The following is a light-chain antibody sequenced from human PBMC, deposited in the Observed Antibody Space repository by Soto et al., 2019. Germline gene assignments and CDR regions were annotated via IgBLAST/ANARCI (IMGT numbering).Light chain of an antibody. V-gene: IGKV3-20*01. Sequence: EIVLTQSPGTLSLSPGERATLSCRASQSVSYYLAWYQQKPGQAPRLLIYDASSRATGVPDRFSGSGSGTDFTLTISRLEPEDFAVYYCQHGQTYGDSPPLTFGGETKVEIK. CDR1: QSVSYY. CDR2: DAS. J-gene: IGKJ4*01. CDR3: QHGQTYGDSPPLT.